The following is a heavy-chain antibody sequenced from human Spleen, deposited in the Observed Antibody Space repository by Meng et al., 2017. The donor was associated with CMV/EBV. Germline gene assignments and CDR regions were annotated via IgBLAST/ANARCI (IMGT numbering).Heavy chain of an antibody. CDR1: GEGVASNSAA. J-gene: IGHJ4*02. V-gene: IGHV6-1*01. D-gene: IGHD6-6*01. CDR3: ARVHSSSSHYDY. CDR2: TYYRSKWYN. Sequence: GEGVASNSAAWNWIRQSPSRGLEWLGRTYYRSKWYNDYAVSVKSRITINPDTSKNQFSLQLNSVTPEDTAVYYCARVHSSSSHYDYWGQGTLVTVSS.